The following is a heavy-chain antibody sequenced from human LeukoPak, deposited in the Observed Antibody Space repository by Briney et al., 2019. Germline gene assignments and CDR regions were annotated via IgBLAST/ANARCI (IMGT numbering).Heavy chain of an antibody. V-gene: IGHV4-59*01. CDR1: GGSISSYY. D-gene: IGHD3-10*01. CDR3: AREERRFGPLYY. Sequence: SETLSLTCTVSGGSISSYYWSWIRQPPGKGLEWIGYIYYSGSTNYNPSLKSRVTISVDTSKNQFSLKLSSVTAADTAVYYCAREERRFGPLYYWGQGTLVTVSS. CDR2: IYYSGST. J-gene: IGHJ4*02.